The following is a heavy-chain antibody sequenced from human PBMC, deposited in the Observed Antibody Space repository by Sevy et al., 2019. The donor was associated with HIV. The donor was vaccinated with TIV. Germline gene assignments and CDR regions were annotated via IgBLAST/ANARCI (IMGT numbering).Heavy chain of an antibody. CDR2: LSFGCGEI. CDR1: GFTFSKYS. D-gene: IGHD2-8*01. CDR3: AGEGCTKPHDY. J-gene: IGHJ4*02. Sequence: GGSLRLSCAASGFTFSKYSMSWVRQPPGKGLEGVSTLSFGCGEINHADSVKGRFTISSDNSKNSLYLQMNNLRAEDTAVYYCAGEGCTKPHDYWGQGTLVTVSS. V-gene: IGHV3-23*01.